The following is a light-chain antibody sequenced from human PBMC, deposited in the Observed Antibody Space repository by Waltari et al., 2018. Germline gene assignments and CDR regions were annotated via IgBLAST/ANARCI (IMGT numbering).Light chain of an antibody. V-gene: IGKV3-15*01. CDR1: QSVSNN. CDR3: QQYKNWPRT. Sequence: EIVMTQSPATLSVSPGERATLSCRASQSVSNNLAWYQQNPDQAPRLLIYGAYTRATGISARFSGSGSGTDFTLTINSLQSEDFAVYYCQQYKNWPRTFGPGTKVEIK. CDR2: GAY. J-gene: IGKJ3*01.